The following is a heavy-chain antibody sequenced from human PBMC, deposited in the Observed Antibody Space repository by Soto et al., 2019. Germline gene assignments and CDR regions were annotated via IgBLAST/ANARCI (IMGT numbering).Heavy chain of an antibody. CDR1: AGSISSGDYY. V-gene: IGHV4-30-4*01. Sequence: QGQLQESGPGLVKPSQTLSLTCTVSAGSISSGDYYWSWIRQPPGKGLEWIGYIDYSGSTYYKPSLKSRVSISVDTSQNQLSPRLSSVTAADTAVYYCARVGWFGDRWDAFDILGQGKMVNVSS. CDR3: ARVGWFGDRWDAFDI. J-gene: IGHJ3*02. D-gene: IGHD3-10*01. CDR2: IDYSGST.